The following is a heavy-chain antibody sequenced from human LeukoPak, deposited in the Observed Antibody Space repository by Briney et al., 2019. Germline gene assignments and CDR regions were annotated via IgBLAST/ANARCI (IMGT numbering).Heavy chain of an antibody. CDR1: GDSVSSNSAA. V-gene: IGHV6-1*01. CDR2: TYYRSKWYN. D-gene: IGHD3-10*01. CDR3: ARDVLLWFGEVDYYYGMDV. Sequence: SQTLSLTCAISGDSVSSNSAAWNWIRQSPSRGLEWLGRTYYRSKWYNDYAVSVKSRITINPDTSKNQFSLQLNSETPEDTAVYYCARDVLLWFGEVDYYYGMDVWGQGTTVTVSS. J-gene: IGHJ6*02.